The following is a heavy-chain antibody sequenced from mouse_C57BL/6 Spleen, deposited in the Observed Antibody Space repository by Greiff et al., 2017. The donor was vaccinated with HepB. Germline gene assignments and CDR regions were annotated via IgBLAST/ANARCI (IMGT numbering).Heavy chain of an antibody. CDR3: TTEGELR. D-gene: IGHD1-1*01. CDR2: IDPENGDT. V-gene: IGHV14-4*01. J-gene: IGHJ2*01. Sequence: VTLKVSGAELVRPGASVKLSCTASGFNIKDDYMHWVKQRPEQGLEWIGWIDPENGDTEYASKFQGKATITADTSSNTAYLQLSSLTSEDTAVYYCTTEGELRWGQGTTLTVSS. CDR1: GFNIKDDY.